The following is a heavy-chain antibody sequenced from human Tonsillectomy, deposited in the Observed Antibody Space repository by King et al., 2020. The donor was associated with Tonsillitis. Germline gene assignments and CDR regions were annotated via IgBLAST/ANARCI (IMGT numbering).Heavy chain of an antibody. V-gene: IGHV3-30*18. D-gene: IGHD3-10*01. CDR3: AKESRNGELGVDY. CDR1: GFTLSSYG. J-gene: IGHJ4*02. Sequence: VQLVESGGGVVQPGRSLRLSCAASGFTLSSYGMHWVRQAPGKGLEWVAVISYDGSNKYYADSVKGRFTISRDNSKNTLYLQMNSLRAEDTAVYYCAKESRNGELGVDYWGQGTLVTVSS. CDR2: ISYDGSNK.